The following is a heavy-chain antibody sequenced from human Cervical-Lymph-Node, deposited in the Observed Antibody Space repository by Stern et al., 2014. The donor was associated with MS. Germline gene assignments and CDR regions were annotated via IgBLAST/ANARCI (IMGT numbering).Heavy chain of an antibody. D-gene: IGHD2-2*01. J-gene: IGHJ6*02. V-gene: IGHV3-7*03. Sequence: QLESGGGLVQPGGSLRLSCAASGFTFSNYWMSWVRQAPGKGLEWVAXIKHDGSETYYVESVKGRFTISRDNAKNSLFLQMNSLRGDDTAVYYCASAWTSTYYYAMDVWGQGTTVTVSS. CDR1: GFTFSNYW. CDR2: IKHDGSET. CDR3: ASAWTSTYYYAMDV.